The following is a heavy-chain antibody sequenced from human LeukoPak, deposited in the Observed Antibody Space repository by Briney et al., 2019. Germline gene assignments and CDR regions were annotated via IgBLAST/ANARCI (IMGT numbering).Heavy chain of an antibody. CDR2: ISYDGSNK. J-gene: IGHJ4*02. CDR3: RTPRWFGEILQDC. V-gene: IGHV3-30-3*01. Sequence: GGSLRLSCAASGFTFSSYAMHWVRQAPGKGLEWVAVISYDGSNKYYADSVKGRFTISRDDSTNTLYLEMNSLKTEDTGVYYCRTPRWFGEILQDCWGQGTLVTVSS. CDR1: GFTFSSYA. D-gene: IGHD3-10*01.